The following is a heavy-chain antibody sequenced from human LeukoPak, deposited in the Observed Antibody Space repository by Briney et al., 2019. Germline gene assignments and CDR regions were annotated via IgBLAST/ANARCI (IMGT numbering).Heavy chain of an antibody. D-gene: IGHD3-9*01. CDR2: ISSSGGTI. CDR3: ARRRESTGYYPHYHYYYYMDV. V-gene: IGHV3-11*01. CDR1: GFTFSDYY. Sequence: GGSLRLSCAASGFTFSDYYMNWIRQAPGKGLEWVSYISSSGGTIYYADSVKGRVTISRDNAKNSLYLQMNSLRAEDTAVYYCARRRESTGYYPHYHYYYYMDVWGKGTTVTVSS. J-gene: IGHJ6*03.